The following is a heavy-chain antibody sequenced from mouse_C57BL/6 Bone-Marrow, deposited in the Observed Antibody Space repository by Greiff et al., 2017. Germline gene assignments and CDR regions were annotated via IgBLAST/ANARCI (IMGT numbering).Heavy chain of an antibody. D-gene: IGHD1-1*01. J-gene: IGHJ3*01. CDR1: GYTFTDYY. CDR3: ARSPITTVVATPFAY. Sequence: VQLQQSGPVLVKPGASVKMSCKASGYTFTDYYMNWVKQSHGKSLEWIGVINPYNGGTSYNQKFKGKATLTVDKSSSTAYMELNSLTSEDSAVYYCARSPITTVVATPFAYWGQRTLVTVAA. V-gene: IGHV1-19*01. CDR2: INPYNGGT.